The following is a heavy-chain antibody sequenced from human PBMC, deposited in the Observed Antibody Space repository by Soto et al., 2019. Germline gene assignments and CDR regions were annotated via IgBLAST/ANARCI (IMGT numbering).Heavy chain of an antibody. CDR1: GGAFSTYG. CDR3: GRVSLYGDVGYYDF. Sequence: QVQVVQSGTEVKKPGSSVKVSCKISGGAFSTYGIHWVRQAPGQGLEWVGGIVPIFGTTRNAQKFQGRVTLSADKSASTAYMDLTSLTSEDTAIYFCGRVSLYGDVGYYDFWGRGTLIAVSS. CDR2: IVPIFGTT. V-gene: IGHV1-69*06. J-gene: IGHJ4*02. D-gene: IGHD4-17*01.